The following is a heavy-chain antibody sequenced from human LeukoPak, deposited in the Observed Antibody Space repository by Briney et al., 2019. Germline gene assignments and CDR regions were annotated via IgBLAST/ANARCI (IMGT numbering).Heavy chain of an antibody. J-gene: IGHJ6*02. D-gene: IGHD6-19*01. Sequence: GRSLRLSCAASGFTFSSYAMHWVRQAPGKGLEWVAVISYDGSNKYYADSVKGRFTISRDNSKNTLYLQMNSLRAEDTAVYYCAKDSQWLVHYYYGMDVWGQGTTVTVSS. CDR1: GFTFSSYA. CDR2: ISYDGSNK. V-gene: IGHV3-30*04. CDR3: AKDSQWLVHYYYGMDV.